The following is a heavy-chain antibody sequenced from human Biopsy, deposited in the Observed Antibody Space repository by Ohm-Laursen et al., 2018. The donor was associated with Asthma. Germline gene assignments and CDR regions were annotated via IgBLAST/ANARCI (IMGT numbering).Heavy chain of an antibody. J-gene: IGHJ6*02. CDR3: ARCQVGYSSGWSLLLKKIYYSGMDV. Sequence: SSVKVSCKAPGGTFSNFAISWVRQAPGQGLEWLGGVMTVFGTTNYAQKFQGRVTITADEFTSTAYMEVTSLRSEDTAIYYCARCQVGYSSGWSLLLKKIYYSGMDVWGQGTAITVSS. CDR1: GGTFSNFA. V-gene: IGHV1-69*01. D-gene: IGHD6-19*01. CDR2: VMTVFGTT.